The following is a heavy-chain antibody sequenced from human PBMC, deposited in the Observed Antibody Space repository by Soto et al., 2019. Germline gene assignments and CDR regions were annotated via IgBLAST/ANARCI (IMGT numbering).Heavy chain of an antibody. J-gene: IGHJ4*02. Sequence: EVQLVASGGGLVQPGGSLRLSCAASGFTVSSYLMHWVRQAPGKGLVWVSRINSDGSSTSFADSVKGRFTSSRDNAKNTLYLQMNSRRAEDTAVYYCARVDYGDYGGVYDYWGQGTLVTVSS. CDR2: INSDGSST. D-gene: IGHD4-17*01. CDR1: GFTVSSYL. V-gene: IGHV3-74*01. CDR3: ARVDYGDYGGVYDY.